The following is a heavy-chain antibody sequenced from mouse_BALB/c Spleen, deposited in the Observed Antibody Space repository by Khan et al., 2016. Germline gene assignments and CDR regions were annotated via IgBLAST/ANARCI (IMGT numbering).Heavy chain of an antibody. V-gene: IGHV1S81*02. D-gene: IGHD2-1*01. J-gene: IGHJ2*01. Sequence: QVQLQQPGAELVNPGASVNLSCKASGYTLTSYWMHWVKQRPGQGLEWIGEINPSNGRTNYNEKFKSKATLTVDKSSSKAYRQPSSPASEDSAVYYCARLLINFDYWGQGTTLTVSS. CDR3: ARLLINFDY. CDR1: GYTLTSYW. CDR2: INPSNGRT.